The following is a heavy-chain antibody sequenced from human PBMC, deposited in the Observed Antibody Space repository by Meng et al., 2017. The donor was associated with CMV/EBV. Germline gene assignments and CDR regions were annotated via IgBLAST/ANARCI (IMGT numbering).Heavy chain of an antibody. CDR3: TVKITFGGVIPAR. CDR2: ISGSGDTT. CDR1: GLTFSNYG. J-gene: IGHJ4*02. D-gene: IGHD3-16*02. Sequence: AVSGLTFSNYGMSWVRQAPGKGLEWVSTISGSGDTTYYVDSVKGRFTISRDNSRNTLYLQMNSLRAEDTAVYYCTVKITFGGVIPARWGQGTLVTVSS. V-gene: IGHV3-23*01.